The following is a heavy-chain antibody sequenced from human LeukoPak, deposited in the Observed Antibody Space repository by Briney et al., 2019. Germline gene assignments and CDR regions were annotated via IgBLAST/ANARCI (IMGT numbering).Heavy chain of an antibody. V-gene: IGHV3-23*01. CDR1: GFTFSNYA. D-gene: IGHD1-26*01. CDR2: ISTSGGST. Sequence: GGSLRLSCAASGFTFSNYAMSWVRKAPGKGLEWVSTISTSGGSTYYADSVRGRFTISRDNSKNTLYLQMNSLRGEDTALYYCAKNGGSGSYYSGYYYMDVWGKGTTVTVSS. CDR3: AKNGGSGSYYSGYYYMDV. J-gene: IGHJ6*03.